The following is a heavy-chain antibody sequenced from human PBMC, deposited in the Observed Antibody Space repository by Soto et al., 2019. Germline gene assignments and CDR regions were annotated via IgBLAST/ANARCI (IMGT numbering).Heavy chain of an antibody. CDR2: ISGSGGSS. CDR1: GFTFSSYA. D-gene: IGHD1-1*01. CDR3: AKPPSGWERGPEAFDI. V-gene: IGHV3-23*01. J-gene: IGHJ3*02. Sequence: GGSLRLSCAASGFTFSSYAMSWVRQAPGKGLEWVSAISGSGGSSYSADSVKGRFTISRDNSKNTLYLQMNSLRAEDTAVYYCAKPPSGWERGPEAFDIWGQGTMVTVSS.